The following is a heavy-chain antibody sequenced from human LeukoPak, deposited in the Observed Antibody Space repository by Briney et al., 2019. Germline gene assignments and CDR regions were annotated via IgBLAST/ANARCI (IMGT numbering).Heavy chain of an antibody. CDR1: GFSFSSYA. D-gene: IGHD6-13*01. V-gene: IGHV3-23*01. CDR3: AKVSWANYFDY. CDR2: ISGSGGNT. Sequence: GGSLRLSCAASGFSFSSYAMIWVRQAPGKGLEWVSAISGSGGNTYYADSVRGRFTISRDNSKNTLYLQMNSLRAEDTAIYYCAKVSWANYFDYWGQGTLVTVSS. J-gene: IGHJ4*02.